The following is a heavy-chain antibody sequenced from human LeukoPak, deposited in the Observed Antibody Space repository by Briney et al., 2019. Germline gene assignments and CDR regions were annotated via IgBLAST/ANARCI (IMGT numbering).Heavy chain of an antibody. CDR1: GGSISRSTDY. V-gene: IGHV4-39*01. Sequence: PSETLSLTCTVSGGSISRSTDYWGWVRQPPGKGLEWIGVIYYSASPYYNPSLKSRVTISVDTSKNQFSLKLSPVTATDTAVYYCARQGLYYVAAPLYYWGQGTLVTVSS. J-gene: IGHJ4*02. D-gene: IGHD3-10*02. CDR2: IYYSASP. CDR3: ARQGLYYVAAPLYY.